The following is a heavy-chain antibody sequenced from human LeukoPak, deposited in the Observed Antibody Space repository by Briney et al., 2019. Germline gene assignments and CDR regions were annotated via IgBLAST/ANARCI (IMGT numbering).Heavy chain of an antibody. J-gene: IGHJ3*02. CDR3: ARDRGLLWFGELLYPLDAFDI. V-gene: IGHV4-61*02. CDR1: GGSISSGSYY. D-gene: IGHD3-10*01. CDR2: IYTSGST. Sequence: SQTLSLTCTVSGGSISSGSYYWSWIRQPAGKGLEWIGRIYTSGSTNYNPSLKSRVTISVDTSKNQFSLKLSSVTAADTAVYYCARDRGLLWFGELLYPLDAFDIWGQGTMVTVSS.